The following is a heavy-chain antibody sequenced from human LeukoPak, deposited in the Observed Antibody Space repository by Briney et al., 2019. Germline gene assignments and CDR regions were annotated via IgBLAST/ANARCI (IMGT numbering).Heavy chain of an antibody. Sequence: PSETLSLTCTVSGGSISSYYWSWIRQPPGKGLEWIGYIYTSGNTNYNPSLKSRVTISVDTSKNQFSLKLSSVTAADTAVYYCARSAKYYYYYYMDVWGKGTTVTVSS. CDR1: GGSISSYY. CDR3: ARSAKYYYYYYMDV. J-gene: IGHJ6*03. CDR2: IYTSGNT. V-gene: IGHV4-4*09.